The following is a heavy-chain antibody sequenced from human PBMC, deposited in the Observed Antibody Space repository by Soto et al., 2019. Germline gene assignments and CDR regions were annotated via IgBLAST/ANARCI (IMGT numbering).Heavy chain of an antibody. J-gene: IGHJ5*02. CDR3: ARGDRFRCSGDRCFSDGLFLS. CDR1: GFTFGIYS. V-gene: IGHV3-48*02. Sequence: EVQLVESGGGLVQRGGSLRLSCAASGFTFGIYSMNWVRQAPGKGLEWISYINGSSSTMYYADSVKGRFIISTDNADKSLYLQMNSLRDADTAVYYCARGDRFRCSGDRCFSDGLFLSWGQGTLVTVSS. CDR2: INGSSSTM. D-gene: IGHD2-15*01.